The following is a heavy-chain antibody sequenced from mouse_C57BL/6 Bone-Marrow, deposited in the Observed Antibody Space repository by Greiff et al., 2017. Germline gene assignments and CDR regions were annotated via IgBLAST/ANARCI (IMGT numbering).Heavy chain of an antibody. CDR1: GFTFSSST. J-gene: IGHJ1*03. CDR3: SRQIATVLATKYFDV. V-gene: IGHV5-9*01. D-gene: IGHD1-1*01. Sequence: EVQLVESGGGLLKPGGSLKLSCPASGFTFSSSTMSWVRQTPEKRLQWVASISGGGGNTYYPDSVKGRFTISSDNDKNILYLQLVSLRSEDTALYFCSRQIATVLATKYFDVWGTGTTVTGSA. CDR2: ISGGGGNT.